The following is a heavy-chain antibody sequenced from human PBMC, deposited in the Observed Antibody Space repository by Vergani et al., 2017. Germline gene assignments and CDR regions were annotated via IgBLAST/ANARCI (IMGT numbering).Heavy chain of an antibody. CDR1: GYSFTSYW. CDR3: ARHQXYYGSGTYRGSMDV. J-gene: IGHJ6*02. D-gene: IGHD3-10*01. CDR2: IYPGDSDT. Sequence: EVQLVQSGAEVKKPGESLKISCKGSGYSFTSYWIGWVRQMPGKGLEWMGIIYPGDSDTRYSPSFQGQVTISADKSISTAYLQWSSLKASDTAMYYCARHQXYYGSGTYRGSMDVWGQGTTVTVSS. V-gene: IGHV5-51*01.